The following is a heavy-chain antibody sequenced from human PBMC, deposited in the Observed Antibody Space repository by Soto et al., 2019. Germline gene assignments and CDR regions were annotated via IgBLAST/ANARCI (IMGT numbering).Heavy chain of an antibody. V-gene: IGHV4-59*01. CDR3: ARRVTARASGGNDLFDY. D-gene: IGHD5-12*01. CDR1: GGSISSYY. Sequence: PSETLSLTCTVSGGSISSYYWSWIRQPPGKGLEWIAYIYHTGSTYTNPSLESRVTMSIDTSKNQFSLKLTSVTAADTALYFCARRVTARASGGNDLFDYWGHGALVTVSS. J-gene: IGHJ4*01. CDR2: IYHTGST.